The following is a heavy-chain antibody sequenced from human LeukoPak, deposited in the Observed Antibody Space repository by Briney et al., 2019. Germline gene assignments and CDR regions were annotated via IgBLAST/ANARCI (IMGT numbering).Heavy chain of an antibody. J-gene: IGHJ4*02. CDR1: GYSFTSYW. CDR2: IYPGDSDT. CDR3: ARHAEDIAAACTEFDY. D-gene: IGHD6-13*01. V-gene: IGHV5-51*01. Sequence: GESLKISCKGSGYSFTSYWIGWVRQMPGKGLEWMGIIYPGDSDTRYSPSFQGQVTISADKSISTAYLQWSSLKASDTAMYYCARHAEDIAAACTEFDYWGQGTLVPVSS.